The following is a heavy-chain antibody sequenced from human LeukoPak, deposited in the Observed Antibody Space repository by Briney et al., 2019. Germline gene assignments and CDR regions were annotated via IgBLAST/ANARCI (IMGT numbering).Heavy chain of an antibody. J-gene: IGHJ5*02. CDR2: INPNSGGT. V-gene: IGHV1-2*02. CDR3: VRDPAPLRGSGNVDWLDP. CDR1: GYTFTGYY. Sequence: ASVKVSCKASGYTFTGYYMHWVRQAPGQGLEWMGWINPNSGGTNYAQKFQGRVTMTTDTSTSTAYMELRSLRSDDTATYYCVRDPAPLRGSGNVDWLDPWGQGTLVTVSS. D-gene: IGHD3-10*01.